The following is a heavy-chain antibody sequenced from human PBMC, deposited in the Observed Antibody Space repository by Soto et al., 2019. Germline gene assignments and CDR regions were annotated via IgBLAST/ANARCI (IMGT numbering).Heavy chain of an antibody. J-gene: IGHJ6*03. CDR2: INAGNGNT. V-gene: IGHV1-3*01. D-gene: IGHD6-13*01. CDR1: GYTFTSYA. Sequence: SVKVSCKASGYTFTSYAMHWVRQAPGQRLEWMGWINAGNGNTKYSQKFQGRVTITRDTSASTAYMELSSLGSEDTAVYYCARGIAAAPMWTYYYYMDVWGKGTTVTVSS. CDR3: ARGIAAAPMWTYYYYMDV.